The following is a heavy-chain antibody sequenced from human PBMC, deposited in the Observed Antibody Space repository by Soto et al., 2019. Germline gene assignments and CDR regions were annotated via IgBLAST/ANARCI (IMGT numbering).Heavy chain of an antibody. J-gene: IGHJ1*01. CDR2: INSDGSST. D-gene: IGHD6-13*01. CDR3: AMTAAGTRYFQH. Sequence: PGGSLRLSCAASGFTCGSYGGHCVRQAPGKGLVWVSRINSDGSSTSYADSVKGRFTISRDNAKNTLYLQMNSLRAEDTAVYYCAMTAAGTRYFQHWGQGTLVTVSS. V-gene: IGHV3-74*01. CDR1: GFTCGSYG.